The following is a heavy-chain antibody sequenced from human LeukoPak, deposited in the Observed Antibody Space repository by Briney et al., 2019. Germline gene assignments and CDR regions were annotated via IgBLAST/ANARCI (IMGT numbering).Heavy chain of an antibody. D-gene: IGHD1-14*01. Sequence: PSETLSLTCTVAGGSISGSYWSWIRQPPGKGLEWIAYINDSGTTSYNPSLKSRVTISVDTSKKQFSLKGNSVTAADTAVYYCARREAVLTGYFDYWGQGTLVTVSS. CDR2: INDSGTT. J-gene: IGHJ4*02. CDR1: GGSISGSY. CDR3: ARREAVLTGYFDY. V-gene: IGHV4-59*08.